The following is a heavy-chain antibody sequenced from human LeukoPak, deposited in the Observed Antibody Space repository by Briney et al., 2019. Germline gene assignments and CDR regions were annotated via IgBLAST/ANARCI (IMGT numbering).Heavy chain of an antibody. Sequence: SGPTLVKPTQTLTLTCSFSGFSLSINGVGVGWIRQPPGKALEWLAVIYWNEDKRYNPSLKSRLTITKDTSKNQVVLTMTNMDPVDTATYYCAHSFPYYYYMDVWGKGTTVTISS. CDR3: AHSFPYYYYMDV. CDR1: GFSLSINGVG. J-gene: IGHJ6*03. V-gene: IGHV2-5*01. CDR2: IYWNEDK.